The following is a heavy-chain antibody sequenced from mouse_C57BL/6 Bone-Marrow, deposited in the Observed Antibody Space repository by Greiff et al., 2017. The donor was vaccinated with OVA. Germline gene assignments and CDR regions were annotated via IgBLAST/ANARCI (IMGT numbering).Heavy chain of an antibody. J-gene: IGHJ3*01. Sequence: VMLVESGPGILQPSQTLSLTCSFSGFSLSTFGMGVGWIRQPSGKGLEWLAHIWWDDDKYYNPALKRRLTISKDTSKNQVFLKIANVDTADTATYYCARSYYSNSYWFAYWGQGTLVTVSA. CDR1: GFSLSTFGMG. CDR2: IWWDDDK. V-gene: IGHV8-8*01. D-gene: IGHD2-5*01. CDR3: ARSYYSNSYWFAY.